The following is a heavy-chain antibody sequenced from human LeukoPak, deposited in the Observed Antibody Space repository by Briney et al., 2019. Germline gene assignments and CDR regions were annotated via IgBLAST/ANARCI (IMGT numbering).Heavy chain of an antibody. CDR3: AGGGYCSSASCFAPLFDW. V-gene: IGHV4-59*01. Sequence: SETLSLTCTVSGASISRYYWSWIRQSPGKGLEWIGYIYNSETTNYNPSLKSRAAMSLYTSKSQFSLRLRSVTAADTALYFCAGGGYCSSASCFAPLFDWWGRGILVTVSS. J-gene: IGHJ4*02. CDR1: GASISRYY. D-gene: IGHD2-2*01. CDR2: IYNSETT.